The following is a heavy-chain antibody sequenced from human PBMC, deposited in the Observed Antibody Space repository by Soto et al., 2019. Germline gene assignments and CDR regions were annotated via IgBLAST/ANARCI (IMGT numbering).Heavy chain of an antibody. J-gene: IGHJ4*02. CDR2: IYYSGST. CDR1: GGSISSGGYY. Sequence: SETLSLTCTVSGGSISSGGYYWSWIRQHPGKGLEWIGYIYYSGSTYYNPSLKSRVTISVDTSKNQFSLKLSSVTAADTAVYYCARVLYYYDSSGSGSDYWGQGTLVTVSS. CDR3: ARVLYYYDSSGSGSDY. V-gene: IGHV4-31*03. D-gene: IGHD3-22*01.